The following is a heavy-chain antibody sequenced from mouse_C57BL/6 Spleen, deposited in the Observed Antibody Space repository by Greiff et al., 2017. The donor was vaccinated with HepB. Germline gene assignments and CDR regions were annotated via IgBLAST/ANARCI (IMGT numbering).Heavy chain of an antibody. CDR2: ISSGSSTI. Sequence: EVQRVESGGGLVKPGGSLKLSCAASGFTFSDDGMHWVRQAPEKGLEWVAYISSGSSTIYYADTVKGRFTISRDNAKNTLFPQMTSLRSEDTAMYYCARKLGDYWGQGTTLTVSS. J-gene: IGHJ2*01. CDR3: ARKLGDY. V-gene: IGHV5-17*01. D-gene: IGHD3-3*01. CDR1: GFTFSDDG.